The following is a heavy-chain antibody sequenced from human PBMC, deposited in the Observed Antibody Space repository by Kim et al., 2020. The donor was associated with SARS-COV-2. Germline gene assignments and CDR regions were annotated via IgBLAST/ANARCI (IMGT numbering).Heavy chain of an antibody. Sequence: SETLSLTCAVYGGSFSGYYWSWIRQPPGKGLEWIGEINHSGSTNYNPSLKSRVTISVDTSKNQFSLKLSSVTAADTAVYYCARSTTVTTFYYYYYGMDVW. V-gene: IGHV4-34*01. J-gene: IGHJ6*01. CDR1: GGSFSGYY. CDR2: INHSGST. D-gene: IGHD4-17*01. CDR3: ARSTTVTTFYYYYYGMDV.